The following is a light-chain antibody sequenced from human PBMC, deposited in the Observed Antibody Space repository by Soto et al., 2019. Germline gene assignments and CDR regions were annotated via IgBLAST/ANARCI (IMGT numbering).Light chain of an antibody. CDR3: QQRTNSSPWT. V-gene: IGKV3-11*01. CDR1: QNISTY. Sequence: EIVLTQSPATLSLSPGEGASLSCRASQNISTYLAWYQQRPGQVPRLLIYGVSKRAPAIPPPFIGSGSGTDFALTVSGLETEDFATYYCQQRTNSSPWTFGQGTRV. J-gene: IGKJ1*01. CDR2: GVS.